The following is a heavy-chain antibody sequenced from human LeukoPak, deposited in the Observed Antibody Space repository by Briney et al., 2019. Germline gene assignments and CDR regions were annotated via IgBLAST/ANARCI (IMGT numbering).Heavy chain of an antibody. V-gene: IGHV1-69*13. J-gene: IGHJ4*02. CDR2: IIPIFGTA. CDR3: AIHQGVSPFDY. D-gene: IGHD3-10*01. Sequence: ASVKVSCKASGYTFTSYAISWVRQAPGQGLEWMGGIIPIFGTANYAQKFQGRVTITADESTSTAYMELSSLRSEDTAVYYCAIHQGVSPFDYWGQGTLVTVSS. CDR1: GYTFTSYA.